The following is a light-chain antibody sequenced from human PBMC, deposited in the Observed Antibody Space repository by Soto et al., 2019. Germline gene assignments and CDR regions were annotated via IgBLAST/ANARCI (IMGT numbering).Light chain of an antibody. J-gene: IGKJ2*01. CDR2: GAS. CDR1: QSVSST. V-gene: IGKV3-15*01. CDR3: QKYNNCPYT. Sequence: EIVMTQSPATLSVSPGDRATLSGRASQSVSSTLAWYQHNPGQAPRLLIYGASTRATGIPARFSGSGSGTEFTLTISSLQSEAFAVYYCQKYNNCPYTFGQG.